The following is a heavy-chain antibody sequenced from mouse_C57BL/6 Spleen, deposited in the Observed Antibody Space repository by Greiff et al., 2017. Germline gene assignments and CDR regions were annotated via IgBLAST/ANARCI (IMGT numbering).Heavy chain of an antibody. D-gene: IGHD2-2*01. CDR3: ARDGYDGPWFAY. Sequence: QVQLQQSGAELVKPGASVKISCKASGYAFSSYWMNWVKQRPGQGLEWIGQIYPGDGDTNYNGKFKGKATLTADKSSSTAYMQLSSLSSEDSAVCFCARDGYDGPWFAYWGQGTLVTVSA. CDR2: IYPGDGDT. CDR1: GYAFSSYW. J-gene: IGHJ3*01. V-gene: IGHV1-80*01.